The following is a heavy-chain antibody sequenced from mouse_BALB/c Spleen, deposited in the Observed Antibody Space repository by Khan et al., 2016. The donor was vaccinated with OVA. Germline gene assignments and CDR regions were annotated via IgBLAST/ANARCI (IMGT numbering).Heavy chain of an antibody. CDR2: INPSNGGT. CDR1: GYTFTSYY. CDR3: TRSGYGAFAY. Sequence: VKLMESGAELVKPGASVRLSCKASGYTFTSYYLYWVKQRPGHGLEWIGDINPSNGGTNFNENFKTKATLTVDKSSSTAYMQLSSLTSEDSAVYYGTRSGYGAFAYWGQGTLVTVSA. V-gene: IGHV1S81*02. J-gene: IGHJ3*01. D-gene: IGHD1-1*02.